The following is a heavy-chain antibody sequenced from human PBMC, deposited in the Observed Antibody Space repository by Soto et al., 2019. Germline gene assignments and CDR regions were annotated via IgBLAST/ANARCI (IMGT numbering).Heavy chain of an antibody. CDR3: ARAAATMTTIYYFDY. J-gene: IGHJ4*02. V-gene: IGHV3-30-3*01. Sequence: GGSLRLSCAASGFTFSTYAMYWARQAPGKGLEWVAVISHDGGNKYYADSVKGRFSISRGDSNNTPYLQMNSLTDEDTAVYYCARAAATMTTIYYFDYWGQGTPVTVSS. CDR2: ISHDGGNK. CDR1: GFTFSTYA. D-gene: IGHD4-17*01.